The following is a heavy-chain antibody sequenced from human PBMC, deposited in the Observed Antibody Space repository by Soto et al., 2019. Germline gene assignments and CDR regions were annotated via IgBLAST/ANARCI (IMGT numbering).Heavy chain of an antibody. CDR2: SRNKDTSNAT. CDR3: TRRSGDSSDY. Sequence: YYAACGFKVRRCGRHWVHRPPRKRTDSVARSRNKDTSNATAYAASVKGRFTIPRDDSKNKAYLQMNSLKTEDTAVYYCTRRSGDSSDYWGQGTLVTVHS. J-gene: IGHJ4*02. CDR1: GFKVRRCG. D-gene: IGHD4-17*01. V-gene: IGHV3-73*01.